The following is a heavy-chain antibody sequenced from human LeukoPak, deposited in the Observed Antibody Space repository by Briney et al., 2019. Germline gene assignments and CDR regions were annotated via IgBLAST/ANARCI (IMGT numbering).Heavy chain of an antibody. J-gene: IGHJ4*02. Sequence: QTGGSLRLSCAASGFTFSSYAMRWVRQAPGKGLEWVSSVSGSGGSTYYADSVKGRFTISRDNSKNTLYLQMNSLRAEDTAVYYCAKPRAVGVNPFFDYWSQGTLVTVSS. CDR1: GFTFSSYA. CDR3: AKPRAVGVNPFFDY. CDR2: VSGSGGST. V-gene: IGHV3-23*01.